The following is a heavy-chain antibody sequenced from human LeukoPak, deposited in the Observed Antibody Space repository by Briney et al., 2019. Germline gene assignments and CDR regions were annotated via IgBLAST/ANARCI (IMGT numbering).Heavy chain of an antibody. CDR1: GGSISSYY. Sequence: SETLSLTYTVSGGSISSYYWSWIRQPPGKGLEWIGYIYTSGSTNYNPSLKSRVTISVDTSKNQFSLKLSSVTAADTAVYYCARHIPSWFDPWGQGTLVTVSS. V-gene: IGHV4-4*09. CDR3: ARHIPSWFDP. J-gene: IGHJ5*02. CDR2: IYTSGST. D-gene: IGHD2-21*01.